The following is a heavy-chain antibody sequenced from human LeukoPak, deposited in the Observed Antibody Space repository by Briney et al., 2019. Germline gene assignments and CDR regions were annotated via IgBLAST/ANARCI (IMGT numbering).Heavy chain of an antibody. Sequence: GASVKVSCKASGYTFTGYYMHWVRQAPGQGLEWMGRINPNSGGTNYAQKFQGRVTMTRDTSISTAYMELSRLRSDDTAVYYCARDLLSRSGIAAAGYYWFDPWGQGTMVTVSS. CDR2: INPNSGGT. D-gene: IGHD6-13*01. V-gene: IGHV1-2*06. CDR1: GYTFTGYY. CDR3: ARDLLSRSGIAAAGYYWFDP. J-gene: IGHJ3*01.